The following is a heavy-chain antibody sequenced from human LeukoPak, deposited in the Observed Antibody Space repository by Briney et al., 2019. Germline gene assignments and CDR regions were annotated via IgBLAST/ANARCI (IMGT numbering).Heavy chain of an antibody. CDR3: ARDRQPIAAAGLDP. CDR2: IWYDGSNK. D-gene: IGHD6-13*01. Sequence: GGSLRLSCAASGFTFSSYGMHWVRQAPGKGLEWVAVIWYDGSNKYYADSVKGRFTISRDNSKNTLYLQTNSLRAEDTAVYYCARDRQPIAAAGLDPWGQGTLVTVSS. J-gene: IGHJ5*02. V-gene: IGHV3-33*01. CDR1: GFTFSSYG.